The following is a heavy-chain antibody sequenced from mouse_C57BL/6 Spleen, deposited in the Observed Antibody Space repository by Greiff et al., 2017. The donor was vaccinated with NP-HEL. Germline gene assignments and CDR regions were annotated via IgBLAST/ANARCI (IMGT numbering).Heavy chain of an antibody. V-gene: IGHV1-26*01. Sequence: VQLQQSGPELVKPGASVKISCKASGYTFTDYYMNWVKQSHGKSLEWIGDINPNNGGTSYNQKFKGKATLTVDKSSSTAYMELRSLTSEDSAVYYCARRGYDGYYPWFAYWGQGTLVTVSA. CDR2: INPNNGGT. CDR1: GYTFTDYY. D-gene: IGHD2-3*01. J-gene: IGHJ3*01. CDR3: ARRGYDGYYPWFAY.